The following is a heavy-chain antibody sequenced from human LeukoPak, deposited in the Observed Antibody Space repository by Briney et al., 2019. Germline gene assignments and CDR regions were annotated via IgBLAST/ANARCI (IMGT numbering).Heavy chain of an antibody. V-gene: IGHV3-23*01. CDR1: GFTFSNYA. CDR3: ARGRRGNRGKSGYYDSSVP. J-gene: IGHJ5*02. CDR2: ITGSGGNR. Sequence: PGGSLRLSCAGSGFTFSNYAMIWVRQAPGKGLKWVSAITGSGGNRFYAGSVKGRFTISRDNSRNTLYLQMNSLRGDDTAVYYCARGRRGNRGKSGYYDSSVPWGQGTLVTVSS. D-gene: IGHD3-22*01.